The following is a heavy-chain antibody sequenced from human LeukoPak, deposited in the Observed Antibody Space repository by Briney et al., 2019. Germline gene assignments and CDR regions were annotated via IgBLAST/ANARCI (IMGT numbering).Heavy chain of an antibody. J-gene: IGHJ4*02. Sequence: GGSLRLSCAASGFTFSSYAMSWVRQAPGKGLEWVSAISGSGGGTYYADSVKGRFTISRDNSKNTLYLQMNSLRAEDTAVYYCAKGNYYGSGTNHFDYWGQGTLVTVSS. CDR1: GFTFSSYA. V-gene: IGHV3-23*01. CDR3: AKGNYYGSGTNHFDY. CDR2: ISGSGGGT. D-gene: IGHD3-10*01.